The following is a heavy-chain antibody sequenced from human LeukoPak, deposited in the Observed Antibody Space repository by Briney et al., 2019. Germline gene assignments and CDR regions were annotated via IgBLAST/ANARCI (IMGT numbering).Heavy chain of an antibody. V-gene: IGHV3-11*04. CDR3: ARDEGAEYFQH. J-gene: IGHJ1*01. CDR2: ISSSGSTI. CDR1: GFTVSNYY. Sequence: GGSLRLSCAASGFTVSNYYMHWVRQAPGKGLEWVSYISSSGSTIYYADSVKGRFTISRDNAKNSLYLQMNSLRAEDTAVYYCARDEGAEYFQHWGQGTLVTVSS.